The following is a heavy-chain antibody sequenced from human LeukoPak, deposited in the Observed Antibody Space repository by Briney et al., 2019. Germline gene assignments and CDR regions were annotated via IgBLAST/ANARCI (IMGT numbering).Heavy chain of an antibody. CDR1: GFTFSTYG. Sequence: GGSLRLSCAASGFTFSTYGMHGVRQAPGKGLEWVAFIRYDGSDKYYADSVKGRFTISRDNSKNQFSLQLNSVTPEDTALYYCARAHAYSGRIFDYWGQGTLVTVSS. V-gene: IGHV3-30*02. D-gene: IGHD1-26*01. J-gene: IGHJ4*02. CDR2: IRYDGSDK. CDR3: ARAHAYSGRIFDY.